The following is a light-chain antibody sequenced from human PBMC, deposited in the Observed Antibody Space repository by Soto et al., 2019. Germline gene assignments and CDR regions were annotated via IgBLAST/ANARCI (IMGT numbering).Light chain of an antibody. V-gene: IGLV2-23*02. CDR1: SSDVGSYNL. CDR2: EVS. Sequence: QSALTQPASVSGSPGQSITISCSGTSSDVGSYNLVSWYQQHPGKAPKLMIYEVSKRPSGVSNRFSGSNSGNTASLTISGLQAEDEADYYCCSYADSRIYVFGTGTKLTVL. J-gene: IGLJ1*01. CDR3: CSYADSRIYV.